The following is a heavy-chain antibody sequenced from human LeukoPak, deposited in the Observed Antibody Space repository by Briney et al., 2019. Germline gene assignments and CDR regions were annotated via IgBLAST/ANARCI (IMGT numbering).Heavy chain of an antibody. J-gene: IGHJ4*02. V-gene: IGHV3-74*01. CDR3: AREKSGIDY. D-gene: IGHD3-3*01. CDR2: INTDGGST. Sequence: GGSLRLSCAASGFTFGSYWMHWVRQAPGKGLVWVSRINTDGGSTTYADSVKGRFTISRDNAKNTLYLQMNSLRAEDTAVYYCAREKSGIDYWGQGTLVTVSS. CDR1: GFTFGSYW.